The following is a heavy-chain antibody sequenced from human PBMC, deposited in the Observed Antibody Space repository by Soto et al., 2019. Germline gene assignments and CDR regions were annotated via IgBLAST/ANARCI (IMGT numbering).Heavy chain of an antibody. CDR3: ARQGFGPLHGLVDV. V-gene: IGHV4-59*08. J-gene: IGHJ6*02. Sequence: QVQLQESGPGLVKPSETLSLSCTVSGGSINSYYWSWIRQSPGKRMEWIGYVHHSWGSSYNPSLQSRVAISLDTSKGQFPLKVTSVTATVTAVYYCARQGFGPLHGLVDVWGQGTTVTVSS. D-gene: IGHD3-10*01. CDR2: VHHSWGS. CDR1: GGSINSYY.